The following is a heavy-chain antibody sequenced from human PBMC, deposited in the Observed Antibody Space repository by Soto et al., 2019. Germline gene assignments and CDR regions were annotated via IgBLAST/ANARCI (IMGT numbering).Heavy chain of an antibody. D-gene: IGHD1-26*01. Sequence: GGSLRLSCAASGFTFSNYVMHWVRQAPGKGLEWVAVISYDGSNKYYADSVKGRFTISRDNSKNTLYLQMNSLRAEDTAVYYCAKDLRGNYPYYFDYWGQGTLVTVSS. CDR2: ISYDGSNK. CDR3: AKDLRGNYPYYFDY. CDR1: GFTFSNYV. J-gene: IGHJ4*02. V-gene: IGHV3-30*18.